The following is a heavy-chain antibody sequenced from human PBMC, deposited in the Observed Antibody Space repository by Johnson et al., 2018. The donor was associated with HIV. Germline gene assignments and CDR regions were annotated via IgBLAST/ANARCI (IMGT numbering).Heavy chain of an antibody. Sequence: QVQLVESGGGLEQPGRSLRLSCAASGFTFSTYALHWVRQAPGKWLEWVAVISYDGSNKYYADSVKGRFTISRDNSKNTLYLQMNSLRAEDTAVYYCASSSPRDAFDIWGQGTMVTVSS. CDR3: ASSSPRDAFDI. V-gene: IGHV3-30*14. CDR2: ISYDGSNK. J-gene: IGHJ3*02. CDR1: GFTFSTYA.